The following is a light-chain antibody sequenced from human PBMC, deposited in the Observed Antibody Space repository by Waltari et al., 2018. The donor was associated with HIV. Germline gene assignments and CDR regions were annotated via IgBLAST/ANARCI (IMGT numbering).Light chain of an antibody. CDR1: SGSVSTTSF. Sequence: QTVVTQEPSFSVSPGGTVTLTCGLNSGSVSTTSFPSWYQQTPGQAPRPLIYSTNMRASGVPERFSGSILGNKAALTITGAQADDESDYYCLVHMGHGAWVFGGGTKLTVL. CDR3: LVHMGHGAWV. V-gene: IGLV8-61*01. J-gene: IGLJ3*02. CDR2: STN.